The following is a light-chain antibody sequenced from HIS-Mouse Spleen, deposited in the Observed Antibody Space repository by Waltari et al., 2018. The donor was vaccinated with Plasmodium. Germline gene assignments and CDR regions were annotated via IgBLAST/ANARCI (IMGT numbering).Light chain of an antibody. CDR2: WAS. Sequence: DIVMTQSPDSLAVSLGERATINCKSSQSVLYSSNNKNYLAWYQQKPGQPPKLLIYWASTRESVVPGRFSGSGSGTDFTLTISSLQAEDVAVYYCQQYYSTRTFGQGTKVEIK. J-gene: IGKJ1*01. V-gene: IGKV4-1*01. CDR1: QSVLYSSNNKNY. CDR3: QQYYSTRT.